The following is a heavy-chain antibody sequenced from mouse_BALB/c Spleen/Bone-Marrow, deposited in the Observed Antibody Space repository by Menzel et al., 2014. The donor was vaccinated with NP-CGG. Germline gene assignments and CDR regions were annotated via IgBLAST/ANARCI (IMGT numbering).Heavy chain of an antibody. V-gene: IGHV5-4*02. CDR2: ISDGGSYT. CDR3: ARTYRPFALDY. CDR1: GFTFSDYY. J-gene: IGHJ4*01. Sequence: EVQLQQSGGGLVKPGGSLKLSRAASGFTFSDYYMYWVRQTPEKRLEWVATISDGGSYTDYPGSVKGRFTVSRDNAKNNLYLQMSSLKSEDTAMYFCARTYRPFALDYWGQGTSVTVSS. D-gene: IGHD2-14*01.